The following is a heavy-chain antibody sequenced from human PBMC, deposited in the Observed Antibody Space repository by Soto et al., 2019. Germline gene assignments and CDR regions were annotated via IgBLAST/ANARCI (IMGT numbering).Heavy chain of an antibody. V-gene: IGHV4-39*01. CDR2: IYYSGST. Sequence: QLQLQESGPGLVKPSETLSLTCTVSGGSISSSSYYWGWIRQPPGKGLEWIGSIYYSGSTYYNPSLKSRVTISVDTSKNQFSLKLSSVTAADTAVYYCASQNTPYYYYGMDVWGQGTTVTVSS. J-gene: IGHJ6*02. CDR3: ASQNTPYYYYGMDV. CDR1: GGSISSSSYY.